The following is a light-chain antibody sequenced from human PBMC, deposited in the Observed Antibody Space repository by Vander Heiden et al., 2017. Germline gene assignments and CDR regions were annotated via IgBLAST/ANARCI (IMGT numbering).Light chain of an antibody. CDR3: QQLNSFPLS. V-gene: IGKV1-9*01. CDR2: GAS. CDR1: QGITRY. J-gene: IGKJ4*01. Sequence: QLTQSPSSLSASVGDRVTITCRASQGITRYLAWYKQKPGKAPELLIYGASIVESGVPSRFSGSGSGTDFTLTISSLQPEDSAIYYCQQLNSFPLSFGGGTKVEIK.